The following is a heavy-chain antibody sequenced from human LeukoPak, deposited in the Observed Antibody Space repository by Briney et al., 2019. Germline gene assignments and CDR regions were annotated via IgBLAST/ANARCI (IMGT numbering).Heavy chain of an antibody. CDR1: GFIFSEYA. CDR3: TKRQASILTHFDN. V-gene: IGHV3-23*01. Sequence: GGSLRLSCAASGFIFSEYAMSGVRQAPGGGLEWVSVISARRQSTFYADSVKGRFTISRDNSKSTLYLQMNSLTADDTAVYFCTKRQASILTHFDNWGQGILVTVSS. J-gene: IGHJ4*02. CDR2: ISARRQST. D-gene: IGHD5-12*01.